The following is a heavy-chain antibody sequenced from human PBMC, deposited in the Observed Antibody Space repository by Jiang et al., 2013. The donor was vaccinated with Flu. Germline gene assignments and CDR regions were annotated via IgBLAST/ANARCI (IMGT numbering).Heavy chain of an antibody. CDR2: ISTYNGDT. V-gene: IGHV1-18*04. CDR1: GYTFITYG. CDR3: ARASDYGDYASGRDYNMDV. D-gene: IGHD4-17*01. Sequence: GAEVKKPGASVKVSCKASGYTFITYGISWVRQAPGQGLEWMGWISTYNGDTNYAQKLQGRVTMTTETSTSTAYMELSSLRSEDTAVYYCARASDYGDYASGRDYNMDVWGQGTTVTVSS. J-gene: IGHJ6*02.